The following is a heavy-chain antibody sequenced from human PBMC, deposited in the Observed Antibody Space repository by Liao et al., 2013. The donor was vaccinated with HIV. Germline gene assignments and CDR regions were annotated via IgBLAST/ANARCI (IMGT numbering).Heavy chain of an antibody. CDR2: INYSGTT. J-gene: IGHJ4*02. V-gene: IGHV4-39*07. D-gene: IGHD6-6*01. CDR3: AREPSSEGLFDY. Sequence: QLQLQESGPGLVKPSETLSLTCTVSGGSINSSPYYWGWIRQTPGKGLEWIGSINYSGTTYSNPSLKSRVAISVDTSKNQFSLQLSSVTAADTAVYYCAREPSSEGLFDYWGQGTLVTVSS. CDR1: GGSINSSPYY.